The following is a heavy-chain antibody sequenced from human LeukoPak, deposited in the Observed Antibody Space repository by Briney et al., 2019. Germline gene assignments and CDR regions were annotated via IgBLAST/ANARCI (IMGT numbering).Heavy chain of an antibody. CDR1: GLSFSSYA. Sequence: GGSLSPSCAVAGLSFSSYAMSWVRQAPGGGREWDSATRGSVGSTYYADSVKCRFTISRDNAQNTLYRQMYSLRPEDTAVYYCARSYDSRGYYWPDIVKYYIDSWGQRTLVSVSS. V-gene: IGHV3-23*01. CDR3: ARSYDSRGYYWPDIVKYYIDS. J-gene: IGHJ4*02. CDR2: TRGSVGST. D-gene: IGHD3-22*01.